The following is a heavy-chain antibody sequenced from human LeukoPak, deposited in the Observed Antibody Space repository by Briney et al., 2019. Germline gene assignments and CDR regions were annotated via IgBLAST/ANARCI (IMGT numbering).Heavy chain of an antibody. CDR3: ARGRYCSADICSGGDAFDT. CDR2: IYTRGST. V-gene: IGHV4-4*07. D-gene: IGHD2-15*01. Sequence: PSETLSLTCTVSGGSINNYYWSWIRQPAGKELEWIGRIYTRGSTNYNPSLKSRVTMSVDTSKNQFSLKLSSVTAADTAVYYCARGRYCSADICSGGDAFDTWGQGTMVSVSS. J-gene: IGHJ3*02. CDR1: GGSINNYY.